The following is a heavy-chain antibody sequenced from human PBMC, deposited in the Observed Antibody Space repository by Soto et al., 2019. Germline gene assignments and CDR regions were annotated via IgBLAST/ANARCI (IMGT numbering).Heavy chain of an antibody. V-gene: IGHV5-51*01. CDR1: GYSFTTYW. J-gene: IGHJ6*02. Sequence: PGESLKISCKGSGYSFTTYWIGWVRQMPGKGLEWMGIIYPGDSDTKYSPSLQGQVIISADTSISTAYLQWTSLKASDTAMYYCARSRRGAYSSGWYSPSGYYNYGIDVWGQGTKVTVSS. D-gene: IGHD6-19*01. CDR3: ARSRRGAYSSGWYSPSGYYNYGIDV. CDR2: IYPGDSDT.